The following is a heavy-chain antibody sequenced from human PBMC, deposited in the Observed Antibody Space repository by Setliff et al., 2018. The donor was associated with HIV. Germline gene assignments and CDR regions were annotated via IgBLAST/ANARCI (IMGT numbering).Heavy chain of an antibody. CDR1: GASISSYY. CDR3: ARGDGYRSNDAYYDTGMDV. CDR2: IYNSGYS. Sequence: PSETLSLTCKVSGASISSYYWSWVRQPPGKGLEWIRYIYNSGYSNSKPSLKSRVTMSLDTSKNQFSLELTSVTAADTAVYFCARGDGYRSNDAYYDTGMDVWGQGITVTVSS. J-gene: IGHJ6*02. V-gene: IGHV4-59*01. D-gene: IGHD5-12*01.